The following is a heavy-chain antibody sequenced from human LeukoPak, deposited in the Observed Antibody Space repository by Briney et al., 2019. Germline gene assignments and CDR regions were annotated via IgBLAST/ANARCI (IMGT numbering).Heavy chain of an antibody. Sequence: SETLSLTCAVYGGSFSSYYWGWIRQPPGKGLEWIGSIYYSGSTYYNTSLKSRVTISVDTSKNQFSLKLSSVPAADTAVYYCARGRYYGSGRGFVYWGQRTLVTVSS. CDR3: ARGRYYGSGRGFVY. J-gene: IGHJ4*02. CDR1: GGSFSSYY. V-gene: IGHV4-34*01. CDR2: IYYSGST. D-gene: IGHD3-10*01.